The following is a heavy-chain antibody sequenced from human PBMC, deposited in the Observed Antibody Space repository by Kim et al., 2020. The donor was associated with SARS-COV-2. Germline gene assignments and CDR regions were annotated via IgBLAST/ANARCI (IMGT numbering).Heavy chain of an antibody. J-gene: IGHJ6*03. CDR2: ISAYNGNT. CDR3: ARDFELTFTTGYYGGNSYYYYYMDV. V-gene: IGHV1-18*01. CDR1: GYTFTSYG. Sequence: ASVKVSCKASGYTFTSYGISWVRQAPGQGLEWMGWISAYNGNTNYAQKLQGRVTMTTDTSTSTAYMELRSLRSDDTAVYYCARDFELTFTTGYYGGNSYYYYYMDVWGKGTTVTVSS. D-gene: IGHD4-17*01.